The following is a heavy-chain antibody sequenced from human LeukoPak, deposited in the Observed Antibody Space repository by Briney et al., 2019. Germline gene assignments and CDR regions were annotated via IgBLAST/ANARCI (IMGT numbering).Heavy chain of an antibody. D-gene: IGHD2-8*01. Sequence: TGGFLRLSCAASGFTFSSYAMSWVRQAPGKGLEWVSAISGSGGSTYYADSVKSRFTISRDNSKNTLYLQMNSLRAEDTAVYYCAKISGMLDYWGQGTLVTVSS. CDR3: AKISGMLDY. V-gene: IGHV3-23*01. CDR2: ISGSGGST. CDR1: GFTFSSYA. J-gene: IGHJ4*02.